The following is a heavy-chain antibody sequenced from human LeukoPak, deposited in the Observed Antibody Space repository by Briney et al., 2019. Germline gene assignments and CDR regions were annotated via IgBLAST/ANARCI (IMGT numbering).Heavy chain of an antibody. Sequence: ASVKVSCKASGYTFTNYGFTWVRQAPGQGLEWMGWVSASNGNTNYAQKFQGRVTMTTDTSTSTVYMELRSLRSDDTAVYYCARVIYYDTNNWFDPWGQGTLVTVSS. V-gene: IGHV1-18*01. J-gene: IGHJ5*02. CDR1: GYTFTNYG. CDR2: VSASNGNT. D-gene: IGHD3-22*01. CDR3: ARVIYYDTNNWFDP.